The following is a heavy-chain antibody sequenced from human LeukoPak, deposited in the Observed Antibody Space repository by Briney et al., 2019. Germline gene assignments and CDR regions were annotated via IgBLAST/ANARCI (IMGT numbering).Heavy chain of an antibody. J-gene: IGHJ4*02. Sequence: GGSLRLSCAASGFTVSSNYMSWVRQAPGKGLEWVSAIYSGGSTYYADSVKGRFTISRHNSQNTLYLQMNSLRAEDTAVYYCARESMQSSGYRTSDYWGQGTLVTVSS. CDR3: ARESMQSSGYRTSDY. CDR1: GFTVSSNY. D-gene: IGHD6-19*01. V-gene: IGHV3-53*04. CDR2: IYSGGST.